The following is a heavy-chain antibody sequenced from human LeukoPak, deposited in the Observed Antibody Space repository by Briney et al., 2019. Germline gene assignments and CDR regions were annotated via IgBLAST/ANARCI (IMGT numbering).Heavy chain of an antibody. J-gene: IGHJ4*02. CDR1: GFTFSSYA. CDR3: AKVVGATTRGYFDY. Sequence: GGSLRLSCAASGFTFSSYAMSWVRQAPGKGLQWVSTISGSGGSTYYADSVKGRFTISRDNSKNTLYLQMNSLRAEDTAVYYCAKVVGATTRGYFDYWGQGTLVTVSS. V-gene: IGHV3-23*01. D-gene: IGHD1-26*01. CDR2: ISGSGGST.